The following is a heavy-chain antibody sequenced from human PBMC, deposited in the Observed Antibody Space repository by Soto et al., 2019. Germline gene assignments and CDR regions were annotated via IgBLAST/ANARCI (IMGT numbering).Heavy chain of an antibody. V-gene: IGHV4-59*08. CDR2: IHSSGTT. D-gene: IGHD6-19*01. Sequence: QVQLHEPGPGLVKPSETLSLTCSVSDVSTSNFFWKWFRQPPGKGLEWIGIIHSSGTTNYNPSLASRVTIAADTSKSQGSLKMTSVTAADTTVYYCSRGGGWLTDYWGQGTQVSVAT. J-gene: IGHJ4*02. CDR1: DVSTSNFF. CDR3: SRGGGWLTDY.